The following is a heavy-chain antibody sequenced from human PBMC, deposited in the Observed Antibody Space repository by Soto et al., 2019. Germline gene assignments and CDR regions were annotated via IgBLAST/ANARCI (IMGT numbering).Heavy chain of an antibody. CDR3: ARDSSTAPRGYMDV. CDR1: GGSISSGGYY. Sequence: SETLSLTCTVSGGSISSGGYYWSWIRQHPGKGLEWIGYIYYSGSTYYNPSLKSRVTISVDTSKNQFSLKLSSVTAADTAVYYCARDSSTAPRGYMDVWGKGTTVTVSS. CDR2: IYYSGST. V-gene: IGHV4-31*03. D-gene: IGHD6-6*01. J-gene: IGHJ6*03.